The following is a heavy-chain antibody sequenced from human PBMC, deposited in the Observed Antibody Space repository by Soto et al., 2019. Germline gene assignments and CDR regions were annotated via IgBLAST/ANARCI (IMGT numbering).Heavy chain of an antibody. CDR1: GVSFSGHS. J-gene: IGHJ5*01. D-gene: IGHD3-22*01. Sequence: PSETLSLTCAVYGVSFSGHSWTWIRQSPGQGLEWIGDINHSGRANYSPSLRSRVTISLDTSKNQFSLTLSAVTAADTAMYYCSTRAYDTNGYYRFDPWGQGTLVTVSS. CDR2: INHSGRA. CDR3: STRAYDTNGYYRFDP. V-gene: IGHV4-34*01.